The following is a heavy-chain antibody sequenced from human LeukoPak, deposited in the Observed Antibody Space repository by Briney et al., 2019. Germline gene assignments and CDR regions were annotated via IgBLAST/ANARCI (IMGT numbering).Heavy chain of an antibody. CDR1: GGSISSYY. CDR3: ARGVTNYYCYYMDV. CDR2: IYASGST. V-gene: IGHV4-4*07. D-gene: IGHD4-17*01. J-gene: IGHJ6*03. Sequence: SETLSLTCTVSGGSISSYYWSWIRQPAGKALEWIGRIYASGSTNYNPSLKSRVTMSVDTSKNQFSLKLSSVTAADTAVYYCARGVTNYYCYYMDVWGKGTTVTVSS.